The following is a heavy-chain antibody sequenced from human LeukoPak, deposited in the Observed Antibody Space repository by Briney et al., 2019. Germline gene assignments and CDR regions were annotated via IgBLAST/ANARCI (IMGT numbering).Heavy chain of an antibody. V-gene: IGHV3-23*01. CDR3: TTSWPKVREGDQ. Sequence: QAGGSLRLSCAASGFTFSSYAMSWVRQAPGKGLEWVSAISGSGGSTYYADSVKGRFTISRDNSKNTLFLQMNSLRAEDTAVYYCTTSWPKVREGDQWGQGTLVTVSS. CDR1: GFTFSSYA. J-gene: IGHJ4*02. CDR2: ISGSGGST. D-gene: IGHD3-16*01.